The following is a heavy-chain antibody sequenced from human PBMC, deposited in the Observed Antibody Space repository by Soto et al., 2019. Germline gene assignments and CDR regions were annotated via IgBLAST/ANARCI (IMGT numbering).Heavy chain of an antibody. J-gene: IGHJ6*02. D-gene: IGHD5-18*01. V-gene: IGHV3-21*01. CDR2: ISSSSSYI. CDR1: GFTFSSYS. CDR3: ARVAGTAMARYYYGMDV. Sequence: GGSLRLSCAASGFTFSSYSMNWVRQAPGKGLEWVSSISSSSSYIYYADSVKGRFTISRDNAKNSLYLQMNSLRAEDTAVYYCARVAGTAMARYYYGMDVWGQGTTVTVSS.